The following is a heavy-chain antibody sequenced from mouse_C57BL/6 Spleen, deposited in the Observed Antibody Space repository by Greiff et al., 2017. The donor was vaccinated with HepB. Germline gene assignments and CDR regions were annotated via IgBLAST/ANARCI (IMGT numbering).Heavy chain of an antibody. V-gene: IGHV5-9*01. J-gene: IGHJ3*01. CDR1: GFTFSSYT. D-gene: IGHD2-4*01. CDR3: ARRGGYDYDGPWFAY. CDR2: ISGGGGNT. Sequence: EVKLVESGGGLVKPGGSLKLSCAASGFTFSSYTMSWVRQTPEKRLEWVATISGGGGNTYYPDSVKGRFTISRDNAKNTLYLQMSSLRSEDTALYYCARRGGYDYDGPWFAYWCQVTLVTVSA.